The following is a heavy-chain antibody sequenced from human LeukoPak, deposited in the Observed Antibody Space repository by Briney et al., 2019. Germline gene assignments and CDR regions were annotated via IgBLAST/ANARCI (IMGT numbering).Heavy chain of an antibody. CDR3: ARDLAPANYGDLEPLDS. Sequence: PGGSLRLSCAASGFSFSGYEMNWVRQAPGKGLEWVSTISGSGGRTFFADSVKGRFTVSRDNSVFLQMNSLRPEDTAVYYCARDLAPANYGDLEPLDSWGQGTLVTVSS. CDR2: ISGSGGRT. D-gene: IGHD4-17*01. J-gene: IGHJ4*02. CDR1: GFSFSGYE. V-gene: IGHV3-23*01.